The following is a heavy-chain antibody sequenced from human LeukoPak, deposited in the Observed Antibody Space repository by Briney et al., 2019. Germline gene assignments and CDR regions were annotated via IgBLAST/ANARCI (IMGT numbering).Heavy chain of an antibody. CDR3: ARENNYYDSSGSGY. D-gene: IGHD3-22*01. Sequence: PGRSLRLFCAASGFTVSSNYMSWVRQAPGKGLEWVSVIYSNGATYYAESAKGRFTISRDNSKNTLYLQMNSLRAEDTAVYYCARENNYYDSSGSGYWGQGTLVTVSS. V-gene: IGHV3-53*01. CDR2: IYSNGAT. J-gene: IGHJ4*02. CDR1: GFTVSSNY.